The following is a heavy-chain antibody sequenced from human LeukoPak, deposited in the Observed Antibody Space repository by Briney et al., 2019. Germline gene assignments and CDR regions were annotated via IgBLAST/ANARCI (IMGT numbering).Heavy chain of an antibody. CDR1: GFTFSSYW. D-gene: IGHD3-10*01. CDR2: IKRDGSEK. V-gene: IGHV3-7*05. CDR3: ARARDYGSGKANAFDI. J-gene: IGHJ3*02. Sequence: PGRSLRLSCAASGFTFSSYWMSWVRQAPGKGLEWVANIKRDGSEKYYVDSVKGRFTISRDNAENSLYLQMNSLRAEDTAVYYCARARDYGSGKANAFDIWGQGTMVTVSS.